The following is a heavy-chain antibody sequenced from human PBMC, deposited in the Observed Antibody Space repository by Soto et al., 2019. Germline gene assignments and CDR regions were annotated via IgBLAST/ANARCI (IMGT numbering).Heavy chain of an antibody. D-gene: IGHD3-22*01. CDR2: IKQDGSEK. V-gene: IGHV3-7*04. Sequence: PGGSLRLSCAASGFTFTSYWMSWVRQAPGKGLEWVANIKQDGSEKYYVDSVKGRFTISRDNAKNSLYLQMNSLRAEDTAVYYCARLYYDSSGYYPSFYDWGQGTVVPVAS. J-gene: IGHJ4*02. CDR3: ARLYYDSSGYYPSFYD. CDR1: GFTFTSYW.